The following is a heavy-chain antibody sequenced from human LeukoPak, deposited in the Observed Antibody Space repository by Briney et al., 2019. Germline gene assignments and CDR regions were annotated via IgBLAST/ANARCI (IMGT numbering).Heavy chain of an antibody. V-gene: IGHV1-69*13. J-gene: IGHJ4*02. Sequence: SVKVSCKASGYTFTGYYMHWVRQAPGQGLEWMGGIIPIFGTANYAQKFQGRVTITADESTSTAYMELSSLRSEDTAVYYCARSSSSWSYFDYWGQGTLVTVSS. CDR2: IIPIFGTA. CDR3: ARSSSSWSYFDY. D-gene: IGHD6-13*01. CDR1: GYTFTGYY.